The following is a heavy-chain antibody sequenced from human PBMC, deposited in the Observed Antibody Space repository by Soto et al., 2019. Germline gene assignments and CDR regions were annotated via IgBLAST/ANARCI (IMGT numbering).Heavy chain of an antibody. CDR3: AKFGFEYYDFWSGYYYYYGMDV. Sequence: GGSLRLSCAASGFTFSSYAMSWVRQAPGKGLEWVSAISGSGGSTYYADSVKGRFTISRDNSKNTLYLQMNSLRAEDTAVYYCAKFGFEYYDFWSGYYYYYGMDVWGQGTTVTVSS. D-gene: IGHD3-3*01. J-gene: IGHJ6*02. V-gene: IGHV3-23*01. CDR2: ISGSGGST. CDR1: GFTFSSYA.